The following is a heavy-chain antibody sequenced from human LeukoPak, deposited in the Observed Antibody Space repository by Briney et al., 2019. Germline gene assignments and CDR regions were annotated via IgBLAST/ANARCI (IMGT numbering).Heavy chain of an antibody. D-gene: IGHD5-24*01. J-gene: IGHJ3*02. CDR2: INPNSGGT. CDR1: GYTFTGYY. CDR3: ARVGVEMATNDAFDI. Sequence: VASVKVSCKASGYTFTGYYMHWVRQAPGQGLEWMGWINPNSGGTNYAQKFQGRVTMTRDTSISTAYMELSRLRSDDTAVYYCARVGVEMATNDAFDIWGQGTMVTISS. V-gene: IGHV1-2*02.